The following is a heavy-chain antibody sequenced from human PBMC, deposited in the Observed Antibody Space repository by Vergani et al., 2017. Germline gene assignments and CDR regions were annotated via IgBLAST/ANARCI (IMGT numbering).Heavy chain of an antibody. D-gene: IGHD3-10*01. CDR1: GGTFSSYT. CDR2: IIPILGRA. Sequence: QVKLVQSAAEVRKPGSSVKVSCKASGGTFSSYTISWVRQAPGPGLEWMGRIIPILGRANYAQKFQGRVTITADKSTRTAYMELSSLRSEDTAVYYCARVRKGVTMFRGVIPFDYWGQGTLVTVSS. CDR3: ARVRKGVTMFRGVIPFDY. J-gene: IGHJ4*02. V-gene: IGHV1-69*08.